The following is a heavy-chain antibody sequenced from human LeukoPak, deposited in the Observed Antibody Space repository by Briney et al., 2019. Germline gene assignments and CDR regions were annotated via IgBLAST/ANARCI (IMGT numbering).Heavy chain of an antibody. V-gene: IGHV1-69*05. J-gene: IGHJ4*02. CDR3: ARDSGDTAMVPDY. Sequence: GASVKASCKASGGTFSSYAISWVRQAPGQGLEWMGRIIPIFGTANYAQKFQGRVTITTDESTSTAYMELSSLRSEDTAVYYCARDSGDTAMVPDYWGQGTLVTVSS. D-gene: IGHD5-18*01. CDR1: GGTFSSYA. CDR2: IIPIFGTA.